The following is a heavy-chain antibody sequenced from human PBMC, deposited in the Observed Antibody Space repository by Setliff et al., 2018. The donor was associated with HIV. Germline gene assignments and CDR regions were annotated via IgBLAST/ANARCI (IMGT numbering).Heavy chain of an antibody. CDR2: MNPNSGNT. CDR1: ADTFTNCL. V-gene: IGHV1-8*02. J-gene: IGHJ3*01. CDR3: ATANYYASGSMAFDL. Sequence: ASVKVSCKASADTFTNCLINWVRQAAGQGLEWMGWMNPNSGNTGYAQKFQGRVTMTEDTSTDTAYMEVSSLRSEDTAVYYCATANYYASGSMAFDLWGQGTMVTVSS. D-gene: IGHD3-10*01.